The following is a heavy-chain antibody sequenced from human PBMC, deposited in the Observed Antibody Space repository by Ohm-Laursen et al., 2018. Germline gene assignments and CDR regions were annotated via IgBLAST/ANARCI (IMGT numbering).Heavy chain of an antibody. CDR1: GFTFSSYW. J-gene: IGHJ4*02. CDR3: ASAYSYSTPHYLDY. CDR2: IKQDGGQQ. Sequence: SLRLSCLASGFTFSSYWMSWVRQAPGKGLEWVANIKQDGGQQYYVDSVKGRFTISRDNAKNSLYLQMNSLRAEDTAVYYCASAYSYSTPHYLDYWGQGTLVTVSS. D-gene: IGHD5-18*01. V-gene: IGHV3-7*01.